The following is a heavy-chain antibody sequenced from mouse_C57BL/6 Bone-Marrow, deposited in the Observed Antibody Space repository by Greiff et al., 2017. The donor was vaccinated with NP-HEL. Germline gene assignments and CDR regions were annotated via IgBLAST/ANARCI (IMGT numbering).Heavy chain of an antibody. CDR3: ARPYDGGYWYFDV. Sequence: EVKLVESGGGLVKPGGSLKLSCAASGFTFSDYGMHWVRQAPEKGLEWVAYISSGSSTIYYADTVKGRFTISRDNAKNTLFLQMTSLRSEDTAMYYWARPYDGGYWYFDVWGTGTTVTVSS. CDR2: ISSGSSTI. D-gene: IGHD2-12*01. CDR1: GFTFSDYG. J-gene: IGHJ1*03. V-gene: IGHV5-17*01.